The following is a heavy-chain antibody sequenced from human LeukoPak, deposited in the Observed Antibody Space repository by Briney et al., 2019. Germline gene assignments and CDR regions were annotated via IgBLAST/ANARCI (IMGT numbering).Heavy chain of an antibody. CDR2: IIPIFGAA. CDR1: GGTFSSYA. J-gene: IGHJ5*02. D-gene: IGHD2-2*01. CDR3: AREGVVVVPAANAGRDWFDP. Sequence: GASVKVSCKASGGTFSSYAISWVRQAPGQGLEWMGGIIPIFGAANYAQKFQGRVTITADESTSTAYMELSSLRSEDTAVYYCAREGVVVVPAANAGRDWFDPWGQGTLVTVSS. V-gene: IGHV1-69*13.